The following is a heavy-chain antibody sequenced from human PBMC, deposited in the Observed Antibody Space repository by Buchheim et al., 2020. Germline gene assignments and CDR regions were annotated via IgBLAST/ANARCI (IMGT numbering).Heavy chain of an antibody. CDR1: GGSIRSGGYY. J-gene: IGHJ5*02. V-gene: IGHV4-31*03. Sequence: QVQLQESGPGLVKPSQTLSLTCTVSGGSIRSGGYYWNWIRQRPGKGLEWIGYIYDSGSTYYNPSLRSRGTISLDTSKKQLSLKLSSVTAADTAVYFCARGTVDHYDTSGHWIGWFDPWGQGIL. D-gene: IGHD3-22*01. CDR3: ARGTVDHYDTSGHWIGWFDP. CDR2: IYDSGST.